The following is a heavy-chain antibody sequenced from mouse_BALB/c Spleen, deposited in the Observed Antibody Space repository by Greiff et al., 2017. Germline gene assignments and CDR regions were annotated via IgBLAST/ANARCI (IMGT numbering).Heavy chain of an antibody. D-gene: IGHD1-1*01. CDR1: GFNIQDYY. Sequence: EVQLQQSGAELVRSGASVKLSCTASGFNIQDYYMHWVKQRPEQGLEWIGWIDPENGDTEYAPKFQGKATMTADTSSNTAYLQLSSLTSEDTAVYYCNRNGSSYFAMDYWGQGTSVTVSS. J-gene: IGHJ4*01. V-gene: IGHV14-4*02. CDR2: IDPENGDT. CDR3: NRNGSSYFAMDY.